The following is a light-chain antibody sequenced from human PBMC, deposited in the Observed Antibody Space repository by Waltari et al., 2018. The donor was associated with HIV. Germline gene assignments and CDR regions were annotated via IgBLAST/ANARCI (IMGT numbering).Light chain of an antibody. CDR2: NVR. J-gene: IGLJ1*01. Sequence: QSALTQPLSVSGSLGQSVTIACTGTSSDVGTYNSVSWYQQSPGKAPKVIIYNVRERPAGVPDRFSGSKSANTASLTISRLQAEDEADYHCSSYAGTYIVFGTGTKVSVL. V-gene: IGLV2-11*01. CDR3: SSYAGTYIV. CDR1: SSDVGTYNS.